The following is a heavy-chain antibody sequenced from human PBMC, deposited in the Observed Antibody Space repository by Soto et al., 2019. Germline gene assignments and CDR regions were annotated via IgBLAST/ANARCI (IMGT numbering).Heavy chain of an antibody. CDR1: GYTFTSYG. D-gene: IGHD3-22*01. J-gene: IGHJ3*02. CDR2: ISAYNGNT. Sequence: ASVKVSCKASGYTFTSYGISWVRQAPGQGLEWMGWISAYNGNTNYAQRLQGRVTMTTDTSTSTAYMELRSLRSDDTAVYYCGRSRVRWSYYYSSGYYSPQGPHDASDIWGQGTMVTVSS. V-gene: IGHV1-18*01. CDR3: GRSRVRWSYYYSSGYYSPQGPHDASDI.